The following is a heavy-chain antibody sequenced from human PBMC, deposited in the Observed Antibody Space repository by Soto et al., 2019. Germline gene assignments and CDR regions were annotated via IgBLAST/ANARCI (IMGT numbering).Heavy chain of an antibody. D-gene: IGHD3-10*01. V-gene: IGHV3-33*01. CDR2: IWYDGSNK. Sequence: GGSLRLSCAASGFTFSSYGMHWVRQAPGKGLEWVAVIWYDGSNKYYADSVKGRFTISRDNSKNTLYLQMNSLRAEDTAVYYCARGEVLLWFGELPTTYGMDVWGQGTTVTVSS. CDR1: GFTFSSYG. J-gene: IGHJ6*02. CDR3: ARGEVLLWFGELPTTYGMDV.